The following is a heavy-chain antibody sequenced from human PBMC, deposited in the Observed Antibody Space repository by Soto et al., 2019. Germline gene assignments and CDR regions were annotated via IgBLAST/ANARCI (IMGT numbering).Heavy chain of an antibody. CDR2: INPNSGGT. D-gene: IGHD6-6*01. CDR1: GYTFTGYY. CDR3: ARGYSSSSGFMFTDY. V-gene: IGHV1-2*02. Sequence: ASVKVSCKASGYTFTGYYMHWVRQAPGQGLEWMGWINPNSGGTNYAQKFQGRVTMTRDTSISTAYMELSRLRSDDTAVYYCARGYSSSSGFMFTDYWGQGTMVTVYS. J-gene: IGHJ4*02.